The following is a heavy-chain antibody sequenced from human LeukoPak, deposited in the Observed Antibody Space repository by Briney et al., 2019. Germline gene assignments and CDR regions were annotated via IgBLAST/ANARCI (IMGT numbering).Heavy chain of an antibody. CDR2: IYYSGSA. Sequence: SETLSLTCTVSGGSISSYYWSWIRQPPGKGLEWIGYIYYSGSANYNPSLKSRVTISVDTSKNQFSLKLSSVTAADTAVYYCARGLTYYYDSSGYNNWSGPWGQGTLVTVSS. CDR1: GGSISSYY. V-gene: IGHV4-59*08. CDR3: ARGLTYYYDSSGYNNWSGP. D-gene: IGHD3-22*01. J-gene: IGHJ5*02.